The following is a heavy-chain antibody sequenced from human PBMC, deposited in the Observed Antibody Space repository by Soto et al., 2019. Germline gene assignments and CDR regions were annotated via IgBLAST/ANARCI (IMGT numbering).Heavy chain of an antibody. V-gene: IGHV6-1*01. CDR1: GDSVSSNSAA. D-gene: IGHD5-18*01. J-gene: IGHJ1*01. CDR2: TYYRSRWYN. Sequence: SQTLSLTCAISGDSVSSNSAAWNWIRQSPSRGLEWLGRTYYRSRWYNDYAVSVKSRITINPDTSKNQFSLQLTSVTPEDTAVYYCASPPVVSSGYREYFQHWGQGTLVTVSS. CDR3: ASPPVVSSGYREYFQH.